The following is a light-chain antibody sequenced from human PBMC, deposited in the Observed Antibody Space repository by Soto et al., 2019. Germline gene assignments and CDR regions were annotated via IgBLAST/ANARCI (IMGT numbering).Light chain of an antibody. CDR2: AAY. J-gene: IGKJ2*01. CDR3: LQHHTYPFT. CDR1: QVIGNK. Sequence: DIQMTQSPSSLSASVGDRVTLTCRASQVIGNKLGWYQQKPGKAPKRLIYAAYTLEGGVPSRFSGSGSATEFTLTISSLQPEDFATYYCLQHHTYPFTFGQGTKREI. V-gene: IGKV1-17*01.